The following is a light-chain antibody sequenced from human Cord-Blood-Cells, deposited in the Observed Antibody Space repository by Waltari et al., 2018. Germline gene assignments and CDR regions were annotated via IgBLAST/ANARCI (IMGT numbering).Light chain of an antibody. V-gene: IGLV1-40*01. Sequence: QSVLTQPPSVSGAPGQRVTISCTGRSSNIGAGYDVHWYQQLPGTAPKLLIYGNSKRPSGVPDRVSGSKSGTSASRAITGLQAEDEADYYCQSYDSSLGVFGTGTKVTVL. CDR1: SSNIGAGYD. CDR3: QSYDSSLGV. J-gene: IGLJ1*01. CDR2: GNS.